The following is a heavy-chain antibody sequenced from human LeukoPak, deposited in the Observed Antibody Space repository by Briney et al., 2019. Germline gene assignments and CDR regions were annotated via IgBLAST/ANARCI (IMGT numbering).Heavy chain of an antibody. V-gene: IGHV4-34*01. CDR1: GGSFSGYY. Sequence: PSETLSLTCAVYGGSFSGYYWSWIRQPPGKGLEWIGEINHSGSTNYNPSLKSRVTISVDTSKNQFSLKLSSVTAADTAVCYCARGRGIAAAVHFDYWGQGTLVTVSS. J-gene: IGHJ4*02. CDR3: ARGRGIAAAVHFDY. D-gene: IGHD6-13*01. CDR2: INHSGST.